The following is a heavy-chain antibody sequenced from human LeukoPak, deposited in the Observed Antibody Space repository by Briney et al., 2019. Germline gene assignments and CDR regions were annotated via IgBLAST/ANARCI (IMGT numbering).Heavy chain of an antibody. J-gene: IGHJ5*02. CDR2: INHSGST. CDR1: GGSFSGYY. V-gene: IGHV4-34*01. Sequence: SETLSLTCAVYGGSFSGYYWSWIRQPPGKGLEWIGEINHSGSTNYNPSLKSRVTISVDTSKNQFSLKLSSVTAADTAVYYCARGDHHAVSAAIDAFTDSWFDPWGQGTLVTVSS. D-gene: IGHD2-2*01. CDR3: ARGDHHAVSAAIDAFTDSWFDP.